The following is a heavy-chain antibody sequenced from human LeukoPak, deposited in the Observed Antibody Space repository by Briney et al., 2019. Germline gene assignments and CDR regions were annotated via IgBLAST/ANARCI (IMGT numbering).Heavy chain of an antibody. CDR3: AKDHYYFDSSGSYLNWFDP. CDR2: IYSSGSR. V-gene: IGHV4-61*02. D-gene: IGHD3-22*01. J-gene: IGHJ5*02. Sequence: SQTLSLTCSVSGGSIIGDSGSWSWIRQPAGKGLEWIGRIYSSGSRNYNPSLKSRVTMSLDTSKNQFSLMLTSLTAADTAVYYCAKDHYYFDSSGSYLNWFDPWGQGTLVTVSS. CDR1: GGSIIGDSGS.